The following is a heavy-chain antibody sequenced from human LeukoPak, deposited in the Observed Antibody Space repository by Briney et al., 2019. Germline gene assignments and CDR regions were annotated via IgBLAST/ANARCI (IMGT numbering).Heavy chain of an antibody. CDR2: IYYSGST. CDR3: ARRPYDSSGYYYVNWFFDL. V-gene: IGHV4-39*01. D-gene: IGHD3-22*01. Sequence: SQTLSLTCTVSGGSISSGGYYWGWIRQPPGKGLEWIGSIYYSGSTYYNPSLKSRVTISVDTSKNQFSLKLSSVTAADTAVYSCARRPYDSSGYYYVNWFFDLWGRGTLVTVSS. J-gene: IGHJ2*01. CDR1: GGSISSGGYY.